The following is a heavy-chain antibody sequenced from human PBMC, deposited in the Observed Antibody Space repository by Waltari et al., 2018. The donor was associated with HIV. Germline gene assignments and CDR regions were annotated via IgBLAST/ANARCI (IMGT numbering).Heavy chain of an antibody. CDR2: IWYDGSKK. CDR3: ARKYSSSWGAPFDY. CDR1: GFTLSSYG. V-gene: IGHV3-33*01. D-gene: IGHD6-13*01. J-gene: IGHJ4*02. Sequence: QVQLVGSGGGVVQPGRSLRLSCATSGFTLSSYGMHWVRQAPGKGLEWVTVIWYDGSKKYYADSVKGRFTISRDNSKNTLYLQMNSLRIEDTAVYYCARKYSSSWGAPFDYWGQGTLVTVSS.